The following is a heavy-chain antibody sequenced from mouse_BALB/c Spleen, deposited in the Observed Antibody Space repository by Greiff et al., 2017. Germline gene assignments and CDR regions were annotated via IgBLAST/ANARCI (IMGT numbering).Heavy chain of an antibody. V-gene: IGHV1-80*01. CDR2: IYPGDGDT. CDR1: GYAFSSYW. CDR3: TRDDSGWFAY. Sequence: VKLQESGAELVRPGSSVKISCKASGYAFSSYWMNWVKQRPGQGLEWIGQIYPGDGDTNYNGKFKGKATLTADKSSSTAYMGLRSLTSEDSAVYYYTRDDSGWFAYWGQGTLVTVSA. D-gene: IGHD2-4*01. J-gene: IGHJ3*01.